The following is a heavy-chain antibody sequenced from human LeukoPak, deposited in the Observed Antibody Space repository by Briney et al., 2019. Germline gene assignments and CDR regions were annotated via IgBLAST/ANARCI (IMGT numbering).Heavy chain of an antibody. Sequence: ASVKVSCKASGYTFTSYGISWVRQAPGQGREWMGWISAYNGKTNYAQKLQGRVPITTDTSTSTAYMELRRLSSDHTAVYSCARVTMIVARERDYWGQGTLVTVSS. CDR3: ARVTMIVARERDY. CDR2: ISAYNGKT. D-gene: IGHD3-22*01. CDR1: GYTFTSYG. V-gene: IGHV1-18*01. J-gene: IGHJ4*02.